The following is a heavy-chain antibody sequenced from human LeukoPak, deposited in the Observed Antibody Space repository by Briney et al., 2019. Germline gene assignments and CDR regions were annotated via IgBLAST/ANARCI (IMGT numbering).Heavy chain of an antibody. Sequence: GESLKISCKGSGYSFRSYWTGWVRQMPGKGLEWMGIVYPGDSEIRYSPSFQGQVTISADKSITTAYLQWSSLKASDTAMYYCARLGGYSSSSLSDNWFDPWGQGTLVTVSS. D-gene: IGHD6-6*01. CDR1: GYSFRSYW. J-gene: IGHJ5*02. CDR2: VYPGDSEI. V-gene: IGHV5-51*01. CDR3: ARLGGYSSSSLSDNWFDP.